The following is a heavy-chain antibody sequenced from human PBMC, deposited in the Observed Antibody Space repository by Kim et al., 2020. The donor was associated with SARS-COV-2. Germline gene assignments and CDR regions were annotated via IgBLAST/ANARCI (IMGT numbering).Heavy chain of an antibody. V-gene: IGHV3-23*01. CDR2: IDGSDGTT. D-gene: IGHD2-21*01. J-gene: IGHJ4*02. Sequence: GGSLRLSCRTSGFTFTGHAMSWVRQAPGKGLEWVSSIDGSDGTTYYVDSVKCRFTISRDDSKNTLYLQMSALRGDDTAVYYCMKGGWGWIWDHWVQGTLVTVSS. CDR3: MKGGWGWIWDH. CDR1: GFTFTGHA.